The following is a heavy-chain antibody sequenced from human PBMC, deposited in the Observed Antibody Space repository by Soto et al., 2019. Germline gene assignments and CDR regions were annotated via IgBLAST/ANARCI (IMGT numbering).Heavy chain of an antibody. CDR2: IIPIFGTA. Sequence: EASVNVSCKASGGTFSSYSISWVRQAPGQGLEWMGGIIPIFGTANYAQKFQGRVTITADESTSTAYMELSSLRSEDTAVYYCARPQAVQQLVPFDYWGQGTLVTVSS. V-gene: IGHV1-69*13. CDR3: ARPQAVQQLVPFDY. CDR1: GGTFSSYS. D-gene: IGHD6-6*01. J-gene: IGHJ4*02.